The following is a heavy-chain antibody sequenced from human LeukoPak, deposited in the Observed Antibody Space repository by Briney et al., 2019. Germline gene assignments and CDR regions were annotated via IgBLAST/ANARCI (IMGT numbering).Heavy chain of an antibody. J-gene: IGHJ4*01. Sequence: SETLSLTCAVYGGSFSDLFWNWIRQPPGKGLEWIGEINHTGATNYNPSLKSRVTISVDTSKNQLSLKLTSVTAADTAVYCCASSYSSRWYYFDHWGHGTLVTVSS. CDR2: INHTGAT. CDR1: GGSFSDLF. CDR3: ASSYSSRWYYFDH. D-gene: IGHD6-13*01. V-gene: IGHV4-34*01.